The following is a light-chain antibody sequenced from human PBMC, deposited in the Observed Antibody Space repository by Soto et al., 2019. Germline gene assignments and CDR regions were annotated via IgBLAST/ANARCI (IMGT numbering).Light chain of an antibody. Sequence: DIVMTQSPLSLPVTPGEPASISCRSSQSLLHSNGYNYLDWYLQKPGQSPQLLIYLGSNRASGVPDRLSGSGSGTDFTLKISRVEAEDVRVYYCMQPLQSWTFGQGTKVDIK. CDR1: QSLLHSNGYNY. J-gene: IGKJ1*01. CDR2: LGS. V-gene: IGKV2-28*01. CDR3: MQPLQSWT.